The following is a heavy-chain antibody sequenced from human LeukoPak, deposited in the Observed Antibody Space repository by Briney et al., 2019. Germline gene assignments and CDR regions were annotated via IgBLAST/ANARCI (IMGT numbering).Heavy chain of an antibody. J-gene: IGHJ4*02. V-gene: IGHV3-13*01. Sequence: GGSLRLSCAASGFTFRSYDMHWVRQVTGKGLEWVSAVGISGDTYYAGSVKGRFTISRENAKNSLYLQMNSLTAGDTAVYYCVRGGIQVSGIDEIDYWGQGTLVTVSS. CDR3: VRGGIQVSGIDEIDY. CDR2: VGISGDT. CDR1: GFTFRSYD. D-gene: IGHD6-19*01.